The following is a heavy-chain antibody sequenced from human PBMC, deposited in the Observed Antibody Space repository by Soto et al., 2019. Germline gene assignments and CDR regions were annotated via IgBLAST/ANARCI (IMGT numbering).Heavy chain of an antibody. D-gene: IGHD2-15*01. CDR1: GFIFSNYA. Sequence: EVQLLESGGGLVQPGGSLRLSCAASGFIFSNYAMSWVRQAPGKGLGWVSGISGSGGSTYSSYSMKGRFTISRDNSKSTLSLQMNSLRAEDTAVYYCVKDDAHYCSGGGCYLGVYFHHWGQGTLVTVSS. V-gene: IGHV3-23*01. CDR3: VKDDAHYCSGGGCYLGVYFHH. J-gene: IGHJ1*01. CDR2: ISGSGGST.